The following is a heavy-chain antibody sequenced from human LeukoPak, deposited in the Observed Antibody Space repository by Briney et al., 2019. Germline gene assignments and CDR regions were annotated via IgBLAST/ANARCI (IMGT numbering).Heavy chain of an antibody. V-gene: IGHV3-48*04. D-gene: IGHD6-13*01. CDR1: GFTFSSYA. CDR3: ARESYSSSWYNWFDP. J-gene: IGHJ5*02. CDR2: ISSSSSTI. Sequence: GGSLRLSCAASGFTFSSYAMSWVRQAPGKGLEWVSYISSSSSTIYYADSVKGRFTISRDNAKNSLYLQMNSLRAEDTAVYYCARESYSSSWYNWFDPWGQGTLVTVSS.